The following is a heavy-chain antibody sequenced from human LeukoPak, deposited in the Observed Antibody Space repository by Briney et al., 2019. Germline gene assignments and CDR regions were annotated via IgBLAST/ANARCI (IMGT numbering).Heavy chain of an antibody. Sequence: GKPLHISCQGPGSSFTTSWIGWARQIPGQRLEWMGIIYPGGSDTRYSASYRGQVTISADKSISTAYLQWSSLKASDAAMYYGARFSVGGTYYPNYWGQGTLVSVSS. CDR2: IYPGGSDT. D-gene: IGHD1-26*01. CDR1: GSSFTTSW. CDR3: ARFSVGGTYYPNY. V-gene: IGHV5-51*01. J-gene: IGHJ4*02.